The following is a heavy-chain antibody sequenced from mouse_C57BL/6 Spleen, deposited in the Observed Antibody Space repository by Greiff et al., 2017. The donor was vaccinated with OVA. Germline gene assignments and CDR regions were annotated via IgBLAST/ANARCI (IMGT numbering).Heavy chain of an antibody. J-gene: IGHJ1*03. V-gene: IGHV3-6*01. Sequence: EVQLVESGPGLVKPSQSLSLTCSVTGYSITSGYYWNWIRQFPGNKLEWMGYISYDGSNNYNPSLKNRISITRDTSKNQFFLKLNSVTTEDTATYYCAREDGSPYWYFDVWGTGTTVTVSS. CDR3: AREDGSPYWYFDV. CDR1: GYSITSGYY. CDR2: ISYDGSN. D-gene: IGHD1-1*01.